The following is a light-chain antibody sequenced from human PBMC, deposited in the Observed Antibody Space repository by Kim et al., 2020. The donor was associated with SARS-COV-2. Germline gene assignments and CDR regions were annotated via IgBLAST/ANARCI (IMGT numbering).Light chain of an antibody. CDR2: KAS. CDR3: QQYSSYST. Sequence: GDRVTITCRASQRISSSRLAWYQQKPGQAQRLLIYKASNLESGVPSRFSGGGSGTEFTLTISSLQPDDFATYYCQQYSSYSTFG. CDR1: QRISSSR. V-gene: IGKV1-5*03. J-gene: IGKJ1*01.